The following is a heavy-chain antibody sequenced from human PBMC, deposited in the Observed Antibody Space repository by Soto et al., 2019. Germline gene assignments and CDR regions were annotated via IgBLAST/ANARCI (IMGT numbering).Heavy chain of an antibody. J-gene: IGHJ4*01. V-gene: IGHV3-33*01. CDR2: MWYDGSHA. Sequence: LSLSCTTPGFIFSRYTMHWVRQAPGKGPEWVALMWYDGSHAEYLESVKGRFTISRDNSKSTLYLQMNSLRVEDTALFYCARGGDIVTATRYFDSWRQGTL. CDR3: ARGGDIVTATRYFDS. D-gene: IGHD3-9*01. CDR1: GFIFSRYT.